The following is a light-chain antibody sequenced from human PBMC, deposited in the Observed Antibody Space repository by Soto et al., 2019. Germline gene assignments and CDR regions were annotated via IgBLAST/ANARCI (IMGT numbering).Light chain of an antibody. CDR2: DAS. CDR1: QSVSTY. Sequence: EIVLTQSPVTLSLSPGERATLSCRASQSVSTYLAWYQQKPGQAPRLLIYDASNRATGIPARFSGSGSGTDFTLTINSLEPEDFAVYYCQQRSNWPPWTFGQGTKV. V-gene: IGKV3-11*01. J-gene: IGKJ1*01. CDR3: QQRSNWPPWT.